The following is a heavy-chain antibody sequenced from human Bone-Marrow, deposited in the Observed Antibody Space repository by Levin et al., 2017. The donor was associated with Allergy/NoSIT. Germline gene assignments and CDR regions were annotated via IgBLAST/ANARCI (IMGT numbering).Heavy chain of an antibody. V-gene: IGHV1-8*01. CDR2: INPNSGNT. D-gene: IGHD2-15*01. CDR3: ASGDCYSGSCYGPAWLDP. CDR1: GYTFTSYN. Sequence: GESLKISCKTSGYTFTSYNVYWVRQAPGQGLEYMGYINPNSGNTGYAQKFQGRVTMTRNSPITTAYMKLSGLRVEDTARYYFASGDCYSGSCYGPAWLDPWGQGAQVIVSS. J-gene: IGHJ5*02.